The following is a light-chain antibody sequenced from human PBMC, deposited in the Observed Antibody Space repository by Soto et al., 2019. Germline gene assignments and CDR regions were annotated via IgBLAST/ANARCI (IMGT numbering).Light chain of an antibody. V-gene: IGKV1-5*03. CDR3: QQYNNYGSWT. Sequence: DIQMTQSPSTLSASVGDRVTITCRASQSISTGLAWYQQKPGKAPKLLIYKASSLESGVPSRFSGSGSGTEFTLTISSLQPDDFATYYCQQYNNYGSWTSGQGTKVEIK. J-gene: IGKJ1*01. CDR2: KAS. CDR1: QSISTG.